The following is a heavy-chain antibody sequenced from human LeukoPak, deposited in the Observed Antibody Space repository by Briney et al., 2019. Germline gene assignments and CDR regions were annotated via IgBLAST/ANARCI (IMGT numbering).Heavy chain of an antibody. Sequence: PSETLSLTCTVSGGSISSYYWSWIRQPPGKGLEWIGYIYYSGGAKYNPSLKSRVTISVDTSKNQFSLKLSSLTAADTAVYYCARLNSGSGRLDPWGQGTLVTVSS. D-gene: IGHD6-19*01. V-gene: IGHV4-59*01. CDR3: ARLNSGSGRLDP. J-gene: IGHJ5*02. CDR1: GGSISSYY. CDR2: IYYSGGA.